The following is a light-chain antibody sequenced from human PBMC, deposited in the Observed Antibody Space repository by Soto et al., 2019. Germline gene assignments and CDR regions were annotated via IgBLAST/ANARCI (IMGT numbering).Light chain of an antibody. J-gene: IGKJ4*01. CDR3: QQYYNTPLT. CDR2: WAS. Sequence: DGLVTTHPASMAVSLGERATINCKSSQSVLYSSNNKNYLAWYQQKPRQPPKLLIYWASTRESGVPDRFSGSGSGTDFTLTISSLQAEDVAVYYCQQYYNTPLTFGGGTKVDIK. CDR1: QSVLYSSNNKNY. V-gene: IGKV4-1*01.